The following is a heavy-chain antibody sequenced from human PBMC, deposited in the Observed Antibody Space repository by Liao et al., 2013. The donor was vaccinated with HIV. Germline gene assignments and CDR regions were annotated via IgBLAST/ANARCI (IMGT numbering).Heavy chain of an antibody. V-gene: IGHV4-4*07. CDR3: ATLNGGKWLEYHDAFDI. Sequence: QVQLQESGPGLVKPSETLSLTCTVSGGSISSYYWSWIRQPAGKGLEWIGRIYTSGSTNYNPSLKSRVTMSVDTSKNQFSLKLSSVTAADTAVYYCATLNGGKWLEYHDAFDIWGQGTMVTVSS. CDR2: IYTSGST. CDR1: GGSISSYY. D-gene: IGHD6-19*01. J-gene: IGHJ3*02.